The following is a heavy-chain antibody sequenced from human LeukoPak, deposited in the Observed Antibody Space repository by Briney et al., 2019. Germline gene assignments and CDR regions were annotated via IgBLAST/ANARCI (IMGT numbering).Heavy chain of an antibody. Sequence: GGSLRLSCAASGFTLSDYDIHWVRQPIGKGLDWVSGLGSAGDKYHAGSERGRFTISREDAENSVYLQTNGLRPEDTAIYYCARAKRETSTRPWTSGMDVWGQGTRVTVSS. D-gene: IGHD3/OR15-3a*01. CDR1: GFTLSDYD. J-gene: IGHJ6*02. CDR3: ARAKRETSTRPWTSGMDV. V-gene: IGHV3-13*01. CDR2: LGSAGDK.